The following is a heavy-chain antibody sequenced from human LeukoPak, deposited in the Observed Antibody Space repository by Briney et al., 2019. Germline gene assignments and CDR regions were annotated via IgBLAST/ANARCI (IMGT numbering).Heavy chain of an antibody. D-gene: IGHD2-2*01. J-gene: IGHJ1*01. CDR2: ISRSGTT. CDR1: AASVSSGDYY. Sequence: TSETLSLICTVSAASVSSGDYYWSWIRQSPGKVLEWVGYISRSGTTHYNPSLKSRTTISIDTSKNQFTLHLTSVTAADTALYYCASYCSSSSCHGYFPHWGQGALVTAS. V-gene: IGHV4-30-4*01. CDR3: ASYCSSSSCHGYFPH.